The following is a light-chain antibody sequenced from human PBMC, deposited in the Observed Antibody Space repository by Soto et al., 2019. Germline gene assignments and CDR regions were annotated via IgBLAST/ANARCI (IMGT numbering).Light chain of an antibody. J-gene: IGKJ1*01. CDR3: QHSYSSPWT. CDR1: QSISNY. V-gene: IGKV1-39*01. Sequence: DIQMTQSPSSLSASVGDRITITCRASQSISNYLNWYQQKPGKAPNLLISAASTLQSGVPSRFSGSGSGTEFTLTISSLQAEDLATYYCQHSYSSPWTFGKGTKVDIK. CDR2: AAS.